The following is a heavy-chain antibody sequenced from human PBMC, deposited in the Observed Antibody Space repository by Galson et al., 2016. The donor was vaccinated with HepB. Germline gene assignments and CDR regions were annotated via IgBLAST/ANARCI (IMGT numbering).Heavy chain of an antibody. CDR2: MSWNGGVI. CDR3: AKDMGGQVYGSGSSIRYYFAMYV. J-gene: IGHJ6*02. D-gene: IGHD3-10*01. CDR1: GFSLNDHA. V-gene: IGHV3-9*01. Sequence: SLRLSCATSGFSLNDHAMHWVRHAPGEGLEWVAGMSWNGGVIGYADSVKGRFTMSRDMASNSLHLQMNNLRPDDTALYFCAKDMGGQVYGSGSSIRYYFAMYVWCQGTTGAV.